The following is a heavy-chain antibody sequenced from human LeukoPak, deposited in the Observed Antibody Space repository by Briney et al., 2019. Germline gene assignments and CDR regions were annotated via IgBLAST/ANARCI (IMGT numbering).Heavy chain of an antibody. J-gene: IGHJ4*02. CDR3: ARGNGYNLGTFDY. CDR2: IYFSGAA. D-gene: IGHD5-24*01. V-gene: IGHV4-30-4*01. CDR1: VGSINNGDYY. Sequence: SETLSLTCIVSVGSINNGDYYWSWIRQSPGKGLEWIGYIYFSGAAYYNPSLKSRVLISVNTSTNQFTLGVTSMTAADTAVYYCARGNGYNLGTFDYWGQGTLVTVSS.